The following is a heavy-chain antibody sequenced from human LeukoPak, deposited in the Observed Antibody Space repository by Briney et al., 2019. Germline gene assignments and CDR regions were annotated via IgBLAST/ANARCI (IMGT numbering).Heavy chain of an antibody. CDR2: IYYSGST. J-gene: IGHJ4*02. CDR1: GGSISSSSYY. V-gene: IGHV4-39*07. D-gene: IGHD1-26*01. Sequence: SETLSLTCTVSGGSISSSSYYWGWIRQPPGKGLEWIGSIYYSGSTYYNPSLKSRVTISVDTSKNQFSLKLSSVTAADTAVYYCAKDSGSYSGPRTAFDYWGQGTLVTVYS. CDR3: AKDSGSYSGPRTAFDY.